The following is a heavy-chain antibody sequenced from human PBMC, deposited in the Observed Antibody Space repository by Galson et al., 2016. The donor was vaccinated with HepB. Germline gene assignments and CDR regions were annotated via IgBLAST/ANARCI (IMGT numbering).Heavy chain of an antibody. V-gene: IGHV1-24*01. CDR1: AYTVTEFS. CDR3: AGGYFVY. CDR2: FDPDNGET. Sequence: SVKVSCKVSAYTVTEFSIHWVRQGPGKGLEWMGGFDPDNGETVYAQIFQARVSLTDDISTDTVYLELSSLRSEDTAVYYCAGGYFVYWGQGTQVTVSS. J-gene: IGHJ4*02.